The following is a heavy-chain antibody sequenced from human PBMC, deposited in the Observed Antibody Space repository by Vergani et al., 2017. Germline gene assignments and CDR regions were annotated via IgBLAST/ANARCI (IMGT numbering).Heavy chain of an antibody. J-gene: IGHJ6*03. V-gene: IGHV3-30*03. D-gene: IGHD1-1*01. CDR1: GFPFSAYG. CDR2: ISSDGNKK. CDR3: ARDFLTRVTTLDYYYMGV. Sequence: QVQLVESGGGEVQPGRSLRLSCSAAGFPFSAYGVHWVRQAPGKGLEWVSVISSDGNKKNYADSVKGRFTISRDNSKNTLYLEMNALRAEETAVYYCARDFLTRVTTLDYYYMGVGGKGTTVTVSS.